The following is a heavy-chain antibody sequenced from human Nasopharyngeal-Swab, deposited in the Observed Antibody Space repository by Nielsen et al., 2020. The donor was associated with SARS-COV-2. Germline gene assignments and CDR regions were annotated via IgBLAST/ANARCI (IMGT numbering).Heavy chain of an antibody. Sequence: ASVKVSCKASGYTFTSYYMHWVRQAPGQGLEWMGIVNPSGGRTSYAQKFQGRVIMTRDTSTSTAHMELSSLRSEDTAVYYCASVDMGDYWGQGTLVTVSS. CDR3: ASVDMGDY. CDR1: GYTFTSYY. CDR2: VNPSGGRT. J-gene: IGHJ4*02. V-gene: IGHV1-46*01. D-gene: IGHD5-12*01.